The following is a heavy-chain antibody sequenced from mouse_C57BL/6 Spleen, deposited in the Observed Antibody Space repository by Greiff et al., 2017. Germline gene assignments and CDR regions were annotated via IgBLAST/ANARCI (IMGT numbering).Heavy chain of an antibody. CDR2: IDPSDSYT. J-gene: IGHJ2*01. CDR1: GYTFTSYW. CDR3: ARGDPITTVVGGY. D-gene: IGHD1-1*01. V-gene: IGHV1-50*01. Sequence: QVQLQQPGAELVKPGASVKLSCKASGYTFTSYWMQWVKQRPVQGIEWIGEIDPSDSYTNYNQKFKGKATLTVDTSSSTAYMQLSSLTSEDAAVYYCARGDPITTVVGGYWGQGTTLTVSS.